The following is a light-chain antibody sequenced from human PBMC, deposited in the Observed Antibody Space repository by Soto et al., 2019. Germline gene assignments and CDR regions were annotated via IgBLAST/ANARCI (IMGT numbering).Light chain of an antibody. J-gene: IGLJ1*01. V-gene: IGLV2-11*01. CDR2: DVQ. Sequence: QSALTQPRSVSGSPGQSVTISCTGTSSDVGGYNYVSWYQQHPGRAPRVMIYDVQTRPSGVPDRFSGSKSGNTASLTISELQAEYEADYSCCSYAGDYTFVFGTGTKVTVL. CDR1: SSDVGGYNY. CDR3: CSYAGDYTFV.